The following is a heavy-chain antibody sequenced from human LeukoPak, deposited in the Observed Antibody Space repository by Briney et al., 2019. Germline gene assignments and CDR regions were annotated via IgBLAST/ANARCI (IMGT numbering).Heavy chain of an antibody. Sequence: PGGSLRLSCAASRFTVSSYAMSWVRQAPGKGLEWVSAIGYSGGSTYCADSVKGRFTISRDNSKNTLYLQMNSLRAEDTAVYYCAKGGFGELNFDYWGQGTLVTVSS. CDR1: RFTVSSYA. J-gene: IGHJ4*02. CDR2: IGYSGGST. D-gene: IGHD3-10*01. CDR3: AKGGFGELNFDY. V-gene: IGHV3-23*01.